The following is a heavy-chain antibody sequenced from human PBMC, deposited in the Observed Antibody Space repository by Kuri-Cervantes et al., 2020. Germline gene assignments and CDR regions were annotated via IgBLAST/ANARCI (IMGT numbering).Heavy chain of an antibody. CDR3: AKSGSRSMVRGVIYYYYGMDV. V-gene: IGHV3-23*01. CDR2: ISGSGGGT. Sequence: GGSLRLSCAASGFTFSSYSMNWVRQAPGKGLEWVSAISGSGGGTYYADSVKGRFTISRDNSKNTLYLQMNSLRAEDTAVYYCAKSGSRSMVRGVIYYYYGMDVWGQGTTVTVSS. CDR1: GFTFSSYS. J-gene: IGHJ6*02. D-gene: IGHD3-10*01.